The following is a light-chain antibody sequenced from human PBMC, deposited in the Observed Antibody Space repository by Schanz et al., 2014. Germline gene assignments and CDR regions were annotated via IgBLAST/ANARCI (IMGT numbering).Light chain of an antibody. V-gene: IGLV5-45*02. CDR2: YKSDSDK. J-gene: IGLJ1*01. CDR1: SGINVGTYR. Sequence: QLVLTQPSSLSASPGASASLTCTLNSGINVGTYRIYWYQQKPGSPPQYLLNYKSDSDKQQGSGVPSRFSGSKDASANAGILLISGLQSEDEADYYCLIWHSSAYVFGTGTKLTVL. CDR3: LIWHSSAYV.